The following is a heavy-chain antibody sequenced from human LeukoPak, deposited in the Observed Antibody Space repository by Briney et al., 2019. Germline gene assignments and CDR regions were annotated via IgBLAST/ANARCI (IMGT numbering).Heavy chain of an antibody. CDR2: INHSGST. Sequence: SETLSVNCAVYGGSFSGYYWSWIRQPPGKGLEWIGEINHSGSTNYNPSLKSRVTISVDTSKNQFSLKLSSVTAAETAVYYCARLGETGAYWYFDLWGRGTLVTVSS. CDR3: ARLGETGAYWYFDL. V-gene: IGHV4-34*01. D-gene: IGHD2-8*02. CDR1: GGSFSGYY. J-gene: IGHJ2*01.